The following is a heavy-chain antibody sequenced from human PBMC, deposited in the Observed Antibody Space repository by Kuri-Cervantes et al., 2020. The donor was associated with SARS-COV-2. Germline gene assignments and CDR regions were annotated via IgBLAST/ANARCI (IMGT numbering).Heavy chain of an antibody. CDR2: INWNGGST. Sequence: GESLKISCAASGFTFDDYGMSWVRQAPGKGLEWVSGINWNGGSTGYADSVKGRSTISRDNAKNSLYLQMNSLRAEDTALYYCARGGYSSGWFAYYFDYWGQGTLVTVSS. J-gene: IGHJ4*02. V-gene: IGHV3-20*04. CDR3: ARGGYSSGWFAYYFDY. CDR1: GFTFDDYG. D-gene: IGHD6-19*01.